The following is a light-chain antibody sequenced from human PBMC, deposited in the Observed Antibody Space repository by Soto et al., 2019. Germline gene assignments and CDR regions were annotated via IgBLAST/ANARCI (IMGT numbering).Light chain of an antibody. V-gene: IGLV2-14*01. CDR3: SSYTSGSSHYV. J-gene: IGLJ1*01. CDR2: GVT. Sequence: QSALTQPASVPGSPGQSITISCTGTSSDVGAYYSVSWYQHHPGKAPKLIIYGVTNRPSGVSNRFSGSKSGNTASLTISGLQAEDDADYHCSSYTSGSSHYVFGTGTKLTVL. CDR1: SSDVGAYYS.